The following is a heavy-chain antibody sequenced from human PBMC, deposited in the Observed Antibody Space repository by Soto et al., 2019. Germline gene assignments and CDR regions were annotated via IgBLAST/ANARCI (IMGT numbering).Heavy chain of an antibody. D-gene: IGHD3-3*01. J-gene: IGHJ4*02. CDR1: GDSVSSVGFH. CDR3: ARAPVGLDTISYFDY. Sequence: SETLSLTCTVSGDSVSSVGFHWAWLRRPPGKGLEWIGYIYNGGSTYYRPSLESRMHMSLGATRSHYSLRLTSVTAADTAVYFCARAPVGLDTISYFDYWGQGKLVTVSS. V-gene: IGHV4-30-4*01. CDR2: IYNGGST.